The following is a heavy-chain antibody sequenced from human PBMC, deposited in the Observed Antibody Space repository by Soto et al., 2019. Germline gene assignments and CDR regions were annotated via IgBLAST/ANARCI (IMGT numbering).Heavy chain of an antibody. D-gene: IGHD3-3*02. V-gene: IGHV3-48*01. CDR2: ISSSSSTI. J-gene: IGHJ4*02. CDR3: AREAFSPLDY. Sequence: EVQLVESGGGLVQPGGSLRLSCAASGFTFSSYSMNWVRQAPGKGLEWVSYISSSSSTIYYADSVKGRLTISRDNAKNSLYLQMNSLRAEDTAVYYCAREAFSPLDYWGQGTLVTVSS. CDR1: GFTFSSYS.